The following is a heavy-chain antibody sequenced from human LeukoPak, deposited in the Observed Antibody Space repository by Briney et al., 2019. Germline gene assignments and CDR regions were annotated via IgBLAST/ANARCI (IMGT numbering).Heavy chain of an antibody. CDR1: GSTFNDSG. D-gene: IGHD2-15*01. Sequence: GGSLRLSCAASGSTFNDSGMHWVRQASGKGLEWVGRIRSRANSYATAYAASVRGRFTISRDDSKNTAYLQMNSLRTEDTAVYYCTRRYCSGGSCYSDYWGQGTLVTVSS. CDR3: TRRYCSGGSCYSDY. CDR2: IRSRANSYAT. V-gene: IGHV3-73*01. J-gene: IGHJ4*02.